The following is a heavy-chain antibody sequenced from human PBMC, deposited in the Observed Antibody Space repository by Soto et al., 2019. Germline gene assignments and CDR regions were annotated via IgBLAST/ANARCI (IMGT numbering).Heavy chain of an antibody. D-gene: IGHD2-21*02. J-gene: IGHJ4*02. Sequence: SETLSLTCAVYGGSFSGYYWSWIRQPPGKGLEWIGEINHSGSTNYNPSLKSRVTISVNTSKNQFSRKLSSVTAADTTVYYCASRGIAYCGGDCYSPLDYWGQGTLVTVSS. CDR1: GGSFSGYY. CDR2: INHSGST. CDR3: ASRGIAYCGGDCYSPLDY. V-gene: IGHV4-34*01.